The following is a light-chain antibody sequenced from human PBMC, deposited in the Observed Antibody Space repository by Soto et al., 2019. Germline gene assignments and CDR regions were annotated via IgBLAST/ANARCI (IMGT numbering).Light chain of an antibody. CDR3: HQSYSTPLIT. Sequence: DVQMTQSPSSLSASVGDRVTITCRASQIISSYLNWYQQKPGKAPKLLIYAASSLQSGVPSRFSGSGSGTDFTLTISSLQPEDFATYYCHQSYSTPLITFGQGTRLEIK. J-gene: IGKJ5*01. V-gene: IGKV1-39*01. CDR2: AAS. CDR1: QIISSY.